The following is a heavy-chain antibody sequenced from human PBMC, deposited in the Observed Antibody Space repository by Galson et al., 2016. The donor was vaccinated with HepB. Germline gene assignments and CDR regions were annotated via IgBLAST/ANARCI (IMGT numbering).Heavy chain of an antibody. CDR1: GFTFSSYG. J-gene: IGHJ6*02. CDR2: ISYDGSDK. CDR3: AKDRRYYDSSGYFWEGYYYDGMDV. V-gene: IGHV3-30*18. Sequence: SLRLSCAASGFTFSSYGMHWVRQAPGKGLEWVAVISYDGSDKYYADSVKGRFIISRDNSKNTLYLQMNSLRPEDTAVYYCAKDRRYYDSSGYFWEGYYYDGMDVWGQGTTVTVSS. D-gene: IGHD3-22*01.